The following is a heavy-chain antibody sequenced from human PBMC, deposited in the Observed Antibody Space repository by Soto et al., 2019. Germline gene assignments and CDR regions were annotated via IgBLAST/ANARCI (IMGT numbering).Heavy chain of an antibody. CDR1: GFPFINSY. CDR3: ATNYTTTIHN. D-gene: IGHD1-1*01. J-gene: IGHJ1*01. CDR2: TSANAANR. V-gene: IGHV3-23*01. Sequence: PRPPLRLSCTTSGFPFINSYMTWGRQAPGKGLACISSTSANAANRYAADSVKGRFTISRDNSKNTLYREMNDLRAEDTASQFTATNYTTTIHNWGQAAPVTRSS.